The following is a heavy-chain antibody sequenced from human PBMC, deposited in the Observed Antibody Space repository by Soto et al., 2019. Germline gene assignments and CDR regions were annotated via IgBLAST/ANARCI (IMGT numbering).Heavy chain of an antibody. J-gene: IGHJ4*02. CDR1: GGDFSNYA. D-gene: IGHD2-2*02. V-gene: IGHV1-69*01. CDR2: IIPIFRTA. Sequence: QVQLVQSGAEVKKPGSSVKVSCKASGGDFSNYAISWVRQAPGQGPEWMGGIIPIFRTATYAQKFQGRVTITADDSTRTAYMELSGLTSEDTADYYCAREGRGKKAGYNGLVSLGYWGQGTLVTVSS. CDR3: AREGRGKKAGYNGLVSLGY.